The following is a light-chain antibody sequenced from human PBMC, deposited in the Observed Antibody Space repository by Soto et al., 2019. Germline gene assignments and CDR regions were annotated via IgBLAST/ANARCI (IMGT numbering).Light chain of an antibody. J-gene: IGLJ3*02. V-gene: IGLV1-40*01. Sequence: QSVLTQPPSVSGAPGQRVTISCTGSSSNIRAGYDVHWYQQVPGTAPKLLIYGNNYRPSGVPDRFSGSKSGTSASLAITGLQAEDEADYYCQSYDNSLTGSKVFGGGTKLTVL. CDR3: QSYDNSLTGSKV. CDR1: SSNIRAGYD. CDR2: GNN.